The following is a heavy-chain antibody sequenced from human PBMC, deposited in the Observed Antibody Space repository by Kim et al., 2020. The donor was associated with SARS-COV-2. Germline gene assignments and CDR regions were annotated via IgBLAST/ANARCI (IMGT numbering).Heavy chain of an antibody. D-gene: IGHD2-21*01. V-gene: IGHV3-72*01. Sequence: AAYCKGRFTITRDDSKNSLYLQMTSLKSEDTAMYYCVRGGVVVATTDAFDIWGQGTMVTVSS. J-gene: IGHJ3*02. CDR3: VRGGVVVATTDAFDI.